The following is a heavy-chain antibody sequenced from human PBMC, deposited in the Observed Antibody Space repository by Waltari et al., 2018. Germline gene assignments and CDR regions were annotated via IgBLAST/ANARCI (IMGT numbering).Heavy chain of an antibody. J-gene: IGHJ3*02. V-gene: IGHV4-61*02. CDR1: GGSISSGSYY. Sequence: QVQLQESGPGLVKPSQTLSLTCTVPGGSISSGSYYWIWIRLPAGKGLEWIGRIYTSGSTNYNPSLKSRVTISVDTSKNQFSLKLSSVTAADTAVYYCARENYYDSSGYYDYGAFDIWGQGTMVTVSS. CDR3: ARENYYDSSGYYDYGAFDI. D-gene: IGHD3-22*01. CDR2: IYTSGST.